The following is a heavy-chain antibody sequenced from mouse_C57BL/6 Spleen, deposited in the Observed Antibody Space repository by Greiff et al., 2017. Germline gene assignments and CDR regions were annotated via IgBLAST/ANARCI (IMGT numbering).Heavy chain of an antibody. CDR3: DEGGTDYDRFAY. CDR2: IWRGGST. Sequence: QVQLQQSGPGLVQPSQSLSITCTVSGFSLTSYGVHWVRQSPGKGLEWLGVIWRGGSTYYYAAFMSRLSITKDNSKSQVFVIMNSRQADDTAIYYCDEGGTDYDRFAYWGQGTLVTVSA. V-gene: IGHV2-5*01. D-gene: IGHD2-4*01. CDR1: GFSLTSYG. J-gene: IGHJ3*01.